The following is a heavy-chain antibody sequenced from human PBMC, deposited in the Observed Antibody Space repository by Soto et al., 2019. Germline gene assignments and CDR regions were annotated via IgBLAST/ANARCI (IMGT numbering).Heavy chain of an antibody. V-gene: IGHV3-23*01. Sequence: GESLKISCAASGFTFSSYAMSWVRQAPGKGLEWVSAISGSGGSTYYADSVKGRFTISRDNSKNTLYLQMNSLRAEDTAVYYCAKSPIAVAGAEYFQHWGQGTLVTVSS. CDR1: GFTFSSYA. J-gene: IGHJ1*01. CDR3: AKSPIAVAGAEYFQH. CDR2: ISGSGGST. D-gene: IGHD6-19*01.